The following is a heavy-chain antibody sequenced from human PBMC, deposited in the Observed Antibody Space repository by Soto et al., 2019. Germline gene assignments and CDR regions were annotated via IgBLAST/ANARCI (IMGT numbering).Heavy chain of an antibody. CDR1: GGTFSSYT. CDR2: IIPILGIA. J-gene: IGHJ6*04. CDR3: ITMVRGVNNTEV. D-gene: IGHD3-10*01. V-gene: IGHV1-69*02. Sequence: PVKVSCKASGGTFSSYTISWVRQAPGQGLEWMGRIIPILGIANYAQKFQGRVTITADKSTSTAYMELSSLRSEDTAVYYCITMVRGVNNTEVWGKGTTVTVSS.